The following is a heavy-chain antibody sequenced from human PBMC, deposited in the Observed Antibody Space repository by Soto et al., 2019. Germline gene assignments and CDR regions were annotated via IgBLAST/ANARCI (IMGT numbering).Heavy chain of an antibody. CDR2: INHSGST. CDR1: GGSFSGYY. Sequence: SSETLSLTCAVYGGSFSGYYWSWIRQPPGKGLEWIGEINHSGSTNYNPSLKSRVTISVDTSKNQFFLKLSSVTAADTAVYYCARGRKGYYYGMDVWGQGTTVTVSS. J-gene: IGHJ6*02. CDR3: ARGRKGYYYGMDV. V-gene: IGHV4-34*01.